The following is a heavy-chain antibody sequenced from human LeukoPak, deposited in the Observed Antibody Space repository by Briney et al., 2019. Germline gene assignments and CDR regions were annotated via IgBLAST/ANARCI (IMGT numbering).Heavy chain of an antibody. CDR3: ARGARGYSYG. D-gene: IGHD5-18*01. CDR2: IYTSGST. CDR1: GGSISSYY. Sequence: SETLSLTCTVSGGSISSYYWSWIRRPPGKGLEWIGYIYTSGSTNYNPSLKSRVTISVDTSKNKFSLKLSPVTAADTAVYYCARGARGYSYGWGQGTLVTVSS. V-gene: IGHV4-4*09. J-gene: IGHJ4*02.